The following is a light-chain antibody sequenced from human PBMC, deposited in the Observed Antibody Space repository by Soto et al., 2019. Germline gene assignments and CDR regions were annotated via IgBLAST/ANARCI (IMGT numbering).Light chain of an antibody. Sequence: DLQMTQSPSSLSASVGDRVTIICRASQDIRNYLGWFQQKPGKAPKRLIYAASSLESGVPSRFSGSGSGTEFTLTISSLQPEDFASYYCLQHNSFPYSFGQGTELETK. V-gene: IGKV1-17*01. J-gene: IGKJ2*03. CDR1: QDIRNY. CDR3: LQHNSFPYS. CDR2: AAS.